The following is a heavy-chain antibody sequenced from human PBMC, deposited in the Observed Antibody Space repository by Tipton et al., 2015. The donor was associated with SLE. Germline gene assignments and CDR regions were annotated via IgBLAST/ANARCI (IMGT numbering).Heavy chain of an antibody. CDR1: RFSITNGYY. CDR3: AREGGDY. CDR2: VHHTGST. J-gene: IGHJ4*02. Sequence: TLSLTCTVSRFSITNGYYWAWFRQPPGKGLEWIGSVHHTGSTYHTPSLKSRVTISVDTSKNQFFLRLNSVTAADTALYYCAREGGDYWGQGTLVTVSS. V-gene: IGHV4-38-2*02. D-gene: IGHD3-16*01.